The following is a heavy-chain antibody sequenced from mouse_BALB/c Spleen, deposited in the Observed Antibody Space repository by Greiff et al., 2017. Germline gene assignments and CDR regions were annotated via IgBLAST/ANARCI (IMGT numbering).Heavy chain of an antibody. CDR1: GYSFTGYF. CDR3: ARYGNYPY. D-gene: IGHD2-1*01. V-gene: IGHV1-20*02. J-gene: IGHJ3*01. CDR2: INPYNGDT. Sequence: EVQLQQSGPELVKPGASVKISCKASGYSFTGYFMNWVMQSHGKSLEWIGRINPYNGDTFYNQKFKGKATLTVDKSSSTAHMELRSLASEDSAVYYCARYGNYPYWGQGTLVTVSA.